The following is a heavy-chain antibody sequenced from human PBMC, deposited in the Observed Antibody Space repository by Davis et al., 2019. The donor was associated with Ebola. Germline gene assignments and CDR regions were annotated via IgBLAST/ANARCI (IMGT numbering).Heavy chain of an antibody. J-gene: IGHJ4*02. CDR2: IRSKANSYAT. Sequence: GESLKISCAASGFTFSGSAMHWVRQASGKGLEWVGRIRSKANSYATAYAASVKGRFTISRDDSKNTAYPQMNSLKTEDTAVYYCTKGGGAGGREDDYWGQGTLVTVSS. V-gene: IGHV3-73*01. D-gene: IGHD3-16*01. CDR1: GFTFSGSA. CDR3: TKGGGAGGREDDY.